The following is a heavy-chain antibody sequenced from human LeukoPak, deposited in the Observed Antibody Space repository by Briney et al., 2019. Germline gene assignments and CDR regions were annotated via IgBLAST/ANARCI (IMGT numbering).Heavy chain of an antibody. J-gene: IGHJ6*03. D-gene: IGHD1-26*01. V-gene: IGHV6-1*01. CDR2: TYYRSKWYN. CDR1: GDSVSSNSAA. CDR3: ARGDVGSYWVGYYYYYMDV. Sequence: SQTLSLTCAISGDSVSSNSAAWNWIRQSPSRGLEWLGRTYYRSKWYNDYAVSMRSRVSINPDTSKNQFSLKLSSVTAADTAVYYCARGDVGSYWVGYYYYYMDVWGKGTTVTVSS.